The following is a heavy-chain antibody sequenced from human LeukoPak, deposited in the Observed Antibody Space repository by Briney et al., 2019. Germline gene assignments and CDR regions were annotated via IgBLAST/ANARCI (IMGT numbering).Heavy chain of an antibody. D-gene: IGHD4-17*01. CDR3: AKDLDYGDYAFDY. CDR1: GFTFSGFW. J-gene: IGHJ4*02. CDR2: IKQDGSEK. Sequence: PGGSLRLSCAASGFTFSGFWMSWVRQAPGKGLEWVANIKQDGSEKYYADSVKGRFTISRDNSKNTPYLQMNSLRAEDTAVYYCAKDLDYGDYAFDYWGQGTLVTVSS. V-gene: IGHV3-7*01.